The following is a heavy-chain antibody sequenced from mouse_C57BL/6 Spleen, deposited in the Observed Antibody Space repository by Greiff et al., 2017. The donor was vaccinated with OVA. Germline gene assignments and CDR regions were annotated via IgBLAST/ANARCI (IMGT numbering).Heavy chain of an antibody. CDR2: IDPETGGT. V-gene: IGHV1-15*01. Sequence: VHLVESGAELVRPGASVTLSCKASGYTFTDYEMHWVKQTPVHGLEWIGAIDPETGGTAYNQKFKGKAILTADKSSSTAYMELRSLTSEDSAVYYCTRYYYGSSYAMDYWGQGTSVTVSS. J-gene: IGHJ4*01. CDR1: GYTFTDYE. D-gene: IGHD1-1*01. CDR3: TRYYYGSSYAMDY.